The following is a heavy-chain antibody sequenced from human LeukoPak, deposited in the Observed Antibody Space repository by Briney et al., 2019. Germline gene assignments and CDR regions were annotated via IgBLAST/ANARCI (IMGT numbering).Heavy chain of an antibody. CDR1: GFTFSSYW. J-gene: IGHJ5*02. CDR2: IKQDGSEK. CDR3: AGLQYGNWFDP. D-gene: IGHD4-11*01. Sequence: PGGSLRLSCAASGFTFSSYWMSWVRQAPGKGLEWVANIKQDGSEKYYVDSVKGRFTISRDNAKNSLYLQMNSLRAEDTAVYYCAGLQYGNWFDPWGQGTLVTVSS. V-gene: IGHV3-7*01.